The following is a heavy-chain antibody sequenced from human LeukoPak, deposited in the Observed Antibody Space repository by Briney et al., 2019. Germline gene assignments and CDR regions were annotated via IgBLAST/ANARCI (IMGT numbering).Heavy chain of an antibody. CDR2: ISYDGSNK. Sequence: GRSLRLSCAASGFTFSSYAMHWVRQAPGKGLEWVAVISYDGSNKYYADSVKGRFTISRDNSKNTLYLQMDSLRAEDTAVYYCARDRAWNYFDYWGQGTLVTVSS. V-gene: IGHV3-30*04. D-gene: IGHD3-3*01. J-gene: IGHJ4*02. CDR3: ARDRAWNYFDY. CDR1: GFTFSSYA.